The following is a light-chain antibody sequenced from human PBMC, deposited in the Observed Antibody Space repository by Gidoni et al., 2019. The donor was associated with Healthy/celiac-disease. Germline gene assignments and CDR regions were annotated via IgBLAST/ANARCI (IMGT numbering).Light chain of an antibody. Sequence: QSALTQPASVSGSPGQSITISCTGTSSDVGGYNYVSWYQQHPGKAPKLMIYVVSNRPSGVSNRFSGSQSRNTASLTISGLQAEDEADYYCSSYTSSSTLVFGGGTKLTVL. J-gene: IGLJ2*01. CDR1: SSDVGGYNY. CDR2: VVS. V-gene: IGLV2-14*01. CDR3: SSYTSSSTLV.